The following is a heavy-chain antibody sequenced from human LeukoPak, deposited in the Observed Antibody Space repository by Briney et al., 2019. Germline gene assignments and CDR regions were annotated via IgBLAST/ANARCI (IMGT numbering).Heavy chain of an antibody. D-gene: IGHD3-3*01. CDR1: GGSISSYY. J-gene: IGHJ4*02. V-gene: IGHV4-59*08. Sequence: SETLSLTCTVSGGSISSYYWSWIPQPPGKGLEWSGYIYYSGRTNYNPSLKSRVTISVDTSKNQFSLKLSSVTAADTAVYYCARGYDFWSGYPSFDYWGQGTLVTVSS. CDR3: ARGYDFWSGYPSFDY. CDR2: IYYSGRT.